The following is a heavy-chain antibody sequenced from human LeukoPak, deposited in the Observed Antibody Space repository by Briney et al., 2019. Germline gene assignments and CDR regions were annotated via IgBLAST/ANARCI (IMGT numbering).Heavy chain of an antibody. CDR1: GGSFSGYY. V-gene: IGHV4-34*01. CDR3: ARGYCSSTSCYTERWFDP. D-gene: IGHD2-2*02. Sequence: PSETLSLTCAVYGGSFSGYYWSWIRQPPGKGLEWIGEINHSGSTNYNPFLKSRVTISVDTSKNQFSLKLSSVTAADTAVYYCARGYCSSTSCYTERWFDPWGQGTLVTVSS. CDR2: INHSGST. J-gene: IGHJ5*02.